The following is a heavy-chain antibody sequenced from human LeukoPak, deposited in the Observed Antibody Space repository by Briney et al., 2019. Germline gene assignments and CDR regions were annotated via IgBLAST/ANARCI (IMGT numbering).Heavy chain of an antibody. D-gene: IGHD3-16*01. CDR3: AKDRAYSFDY. J-gene: IGHJ4*02. CDR1: GVTLSTYA. CDR2: IYSGGST. Sequence: GGSLRLSCAASGVTLSTYAMSWARQAPGKGLEWVSVIYSGGSTYYADSVKGRFTFFRDNSKNTLYLQMNSLRADDTAVYYCAKDRAYSFDYWGQGTLVTVSS. V-gene: IGHV3-23*03.